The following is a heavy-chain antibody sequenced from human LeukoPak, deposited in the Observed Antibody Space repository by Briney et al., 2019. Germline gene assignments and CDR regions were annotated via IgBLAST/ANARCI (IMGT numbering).Heavy chain of an antibody. Sequence: SETLSFTCTVSGGSISSYYWSWIRQPPGKGLEWIGYIYYSGSTNYNPSLKSRVTISVDTSKNQFSLKLSSVTAADTAVYYCARVLKQLVRVSGYYYYMDVWGKGTTVTVSS. CDR1: GGSISSYY. CDR3: ARVLKQLVRVSGYYYYMDV. D-gene: IGHD6-6*01. J-gene: IGHJ6*03. V-gene: IGHV4-59*01. CDR2: IYYSGST.